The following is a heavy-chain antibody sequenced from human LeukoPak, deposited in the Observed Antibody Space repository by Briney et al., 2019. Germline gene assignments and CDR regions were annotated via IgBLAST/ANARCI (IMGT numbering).Heavy chain of an antibody. V-gene: IGHV3-23*01. D-gene: IGHD2-15*01. CDR2: ISTSGGST. Sequence: GGSLRLSCAASEFPFSNYGMSWVRQAPGKGLERVSSISTSGGSTYYADSVKGRFTISRDNSKNTLYLQMSSLRAEDTAVYYCAKGTLGYCSGGSCYSGYWGQGTLVTVSS. CDR3: AKGTLGYCSGGSCYSGY. CDR1: EFPFSNYG. J-gene: IGHJ4*02.